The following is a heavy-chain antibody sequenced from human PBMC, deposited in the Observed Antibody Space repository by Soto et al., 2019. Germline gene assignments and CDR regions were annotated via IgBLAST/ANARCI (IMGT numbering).Heavy chain of an antibody. Sequence: ESGGGVVQPGRSLRLSCAASGFTFSSFGMPWVRQAPGKGLEWVSLIWYDGSKKSYGDSVKGRFTISRDNSRNTVYLQMNSLRADDTAVYYCARDASYYSLWSGYYPSRNGMDVWGQGTTVTVSS. CDR1: GFTFSSFG. V-gene: IGHV3-33*01. D-gene: IGHD3-3*01. CDR3: ARDASYYSLWSGYYPSRNGMDV. CDR2: IWYDGSKK. J-gene: IGHJ6*02.